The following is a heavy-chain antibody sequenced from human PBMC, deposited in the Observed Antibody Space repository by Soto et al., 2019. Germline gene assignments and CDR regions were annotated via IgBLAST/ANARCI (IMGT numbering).Heavy chain of an antibody. V-gene: IGHV4-59*01. CDR1: GGSISSYY. J-gene: IGHJ4*02. D-gene: IGHD3-9*01. CDR3: ARVGRSNTYYDILTGYYTFDY. Sequence: PSETLSLTCTVSGGSISSYYWSWIRQPPGKGLEWIGYIYYSGSTNYNPSLKSRVTISVDTSKNQFSLKLSSVTAADTAVYYCARVGRSNTYYDILTGYYTFDYWGQGTLVTVSS. CDR2: IYYSGST.